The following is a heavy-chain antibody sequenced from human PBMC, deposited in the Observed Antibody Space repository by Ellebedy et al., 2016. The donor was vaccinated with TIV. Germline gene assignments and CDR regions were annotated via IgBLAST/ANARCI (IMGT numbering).Heavy chain of an antibody. J-gene: IGHJ5*02. CDR1: GYTFTGYY. Sequence: ASVKVSCKASGYTFTGYYMHWVRHAPGQRLEWMGWIIAGNGNTKYSQKFQGRVTITRDTSASTAYMELSSLRSEDTAVYYCARGIDDFWSGGARFDPWGQGTLVTVSS. D-gene: IGHD3-3*01. V-gene: IGHV1-3*01. CDR3: ARGIDDFWSGGARFDP. CDR2: IIAGNGNT.